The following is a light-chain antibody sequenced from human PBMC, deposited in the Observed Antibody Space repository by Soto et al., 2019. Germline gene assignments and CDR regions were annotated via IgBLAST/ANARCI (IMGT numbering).Light chain of an antibody. Sequence: QSVLTQPPSVTAAPGQRVTISCTGSNSNIGAGFDVHWYQQFPGRAPKLLIYGTSNRPSGVPDRFSGSKSGTSASLAITGLQADDEADYYCSSYTSSSTLGVFGTGTKLTVL. CDR1: NSNIGAGFD. J-gene: IGLJ1*01. CDR2: GTS. V-gene: IGLV1-40*01. CDR3: SSYTSSSTLGV.